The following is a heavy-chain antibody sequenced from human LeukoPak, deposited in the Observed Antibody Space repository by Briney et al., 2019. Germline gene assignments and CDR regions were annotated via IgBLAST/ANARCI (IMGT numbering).Heavy chain of an antibody. J-gene: IGHJ5*02. CDR3: ARETARPAYCGGDCYPHWFDP. V-gene: IGHV5-51*01. D-gene: IGHD2-21*01. Sequence: ESLKISCKGSGYSFTSYWIGWVRQMPGKGLEWMGIIYPGDSDTRYSPSFQGQVTISADKSISTAYLQWSSLKASDTAMYYCARETARPAYCGGDCYPHWFDPWGQGTLVTVSS. CDR1: GYSFTSYW. CDR2: IYPGDSDT.